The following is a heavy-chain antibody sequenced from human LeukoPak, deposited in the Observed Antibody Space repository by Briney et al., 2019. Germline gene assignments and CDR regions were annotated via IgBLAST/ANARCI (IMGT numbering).Heavy chain of an antibody. D-gene: IGHD3-22*01. CDR2: ISVIGAST. CDR3: AKDLDPYYYDSSGYYYSFDY. J-gene: IGHJ4*02. V-gene: IGHV3-23*01. CDR1: GFSFSSNA. Sequence: PGGCLRLSCAASGFSFSSNAMSWVRQAPGKGLEWVSGISVIGASTYYADSVKGRFTISRDNSKNTLYLQMNSLRAEDTAVYYCAKDLDPYYYDSSGYYYSFDYWGQGTLVTVSS.